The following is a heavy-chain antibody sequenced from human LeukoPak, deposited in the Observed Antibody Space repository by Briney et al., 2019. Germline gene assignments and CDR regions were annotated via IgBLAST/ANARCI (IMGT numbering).Heavy chain of an antibody. CDR3: TSLLGYCTKDVCYNY. CDR2: IRSEPNSYAT. D-gene: IGHD2-8*01. CDR1: GFTFSGSA. Sequence: GGSLRLSCAASGFTFSGSAMHWVRQASGKGLEWVGRIRSEPNSYATAYAASVKGRFTISRDDSKNTAYLQMNSLKTEDTAVYYCTSLLGYCTKDVCYNYWGQGTLVTVSS. V-gene: IGHV3-73*01. J-gene: IGHJ4*02.